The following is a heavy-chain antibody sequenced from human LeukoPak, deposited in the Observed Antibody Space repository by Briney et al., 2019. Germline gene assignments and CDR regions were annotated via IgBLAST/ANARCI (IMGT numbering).Heavy chain of an antibody. CDR2: IRYDGSNK. Sequence: SCKASGGTFSSYGMHWVRQAPGKGLEWVAFIRYDGSNKYHADSVKGRFTISRDNSKNTLYLQMNSLRAEDTAVYYCATTGTTLYYFDYWGQGTLVTVSS. J-gene: IGHJ4*02. CDR3: ATTGTTLYYFDY. CDR1: GGTFSSYG. V-gene: IGHV3-30*02. D-gene: IGHD1-1*01.